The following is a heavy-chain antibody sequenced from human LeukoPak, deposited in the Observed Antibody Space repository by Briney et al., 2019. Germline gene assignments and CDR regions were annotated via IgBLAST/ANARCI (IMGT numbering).Heavy chain of an antibody. CDR2: IYYSGST. CDR3: ARGLRSRDGYNYDYFDD. CDR1: GGSLSTYH. J-gene: IGHJ4*02. D-gene: IGHD5-24*01. Sequence: PSETLSLTCTVSGGSLSTYHWSWIRQPPGKGLEWIGNIYYSGSTNYNPSFKSRVTISVDTSKNQFSLKLTSVTAADTAVYYCARGLRSRDGYNYDYFDDWGQGTLVTVSS. V-gene: IGHV4-59*01.